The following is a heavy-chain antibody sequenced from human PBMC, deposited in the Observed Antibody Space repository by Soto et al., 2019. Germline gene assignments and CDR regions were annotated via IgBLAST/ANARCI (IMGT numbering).Heavy chain of an antibody. CDR3: AKGSHKYCSGGSCSKRFDY. D-gene: IGHD2-15*01. CDR1: GFTFSSYA. J-gene: IGHJ4*02. V-gene: IGHV3-23*01. CDR2: ISGSGGST. Sequence: EVQLLESGGGLVQPGGSLRLSCAASGFTFSSYAMSWVRQAPGKGLEWVSAISGSGGSTYYADSVKGRFTISIDNSXNXLXXQMNSLRAEDTAVYYCAKGSHKYCSGGSCSKRFDYWGQGTLVTVSS.